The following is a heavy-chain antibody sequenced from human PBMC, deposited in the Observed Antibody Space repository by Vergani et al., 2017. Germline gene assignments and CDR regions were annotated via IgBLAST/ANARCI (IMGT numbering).Heavy chain of an antibody. Sequence: EVQLVESGGGLVQPGGSLRLSCAASGFTFSSYEMNWVRQAPGKGLEWVSYISSSGSTIYYADSVKDRFTISRDNAKNSLYLQMNSLRAEDTAVYYCAREGGSGSLFYYYYGMDVGGQGTTVTVS. D-gene: IGHD1-26*01. CDR3: AREGGSGSLFYYYYGMDV. CDR2: ISSSGSTI. J-gene: IGHJ6*02. CDR1: GFTFSSYE. V-gene: IGHV3-48*03.